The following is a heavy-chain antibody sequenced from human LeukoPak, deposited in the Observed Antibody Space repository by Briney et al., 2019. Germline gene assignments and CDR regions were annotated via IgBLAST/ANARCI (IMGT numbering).Heavy chain of an antibody. V-gene: IGHV4-38-2*02. CDR3: ARDLASCAGDCYSDGFDY. CDR1: GGSISSYY. Sequence: SETLSLTCTVSGGSISSYYWGWIRQSPGKGLEWIGSIYHGGSTYYNPSLRSRVIVSVDTSKNHFSLKMSSVTAADTAVYYCARDLASCAGDCYSDGFDYWGQGALVTVSS. CDR2: IYHGGST. D-gene: IGHD2-21*02. J-gene: IGHJ4*02.